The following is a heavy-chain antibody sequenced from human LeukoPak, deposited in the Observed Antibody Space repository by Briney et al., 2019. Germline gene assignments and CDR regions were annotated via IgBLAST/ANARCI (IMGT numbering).Heavy chain of an antibody. J-gene: IGHJ4*02. CDR1: GFTFSSYT. Sequence: PGGSLRLSCAPSGFTFSSYTMNWVRQAPGKGLEWVGVIWHDGNNKYYADSVKGRFTISRDNSKNTVYLQMNSLRADDTAMYYCVKDRYGDLDYWGQGTLVTVSS. V-gene: IGHV3-30*02. CDR3: VKDRYGDLDY. CDR2: IWHDGNNK. D-gene: IGHD4-17*01.